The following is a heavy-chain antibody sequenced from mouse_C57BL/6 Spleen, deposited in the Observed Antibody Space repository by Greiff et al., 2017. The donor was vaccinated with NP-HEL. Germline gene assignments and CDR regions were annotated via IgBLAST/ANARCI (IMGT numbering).Heavy chain of an antibody. J-gene: IGHJ1*03. Sequence: EVQLVESGGGLVKPGGSLKLSCAASGFTFSSYAMSWVRQTPEKRLEWVATISDGGSYTYYPDNVKGRFTISRDNAKNNLYLQMSHLKSEDTAMYYCARDRGGLLRYFDVWGTGTTVTVSS. CDR1: GFTFSSYA. CDR2: ISDGGSYT. CDR3: ARDRGGLLRYFDV. D-gene: IGHD2-3*01. V-gene: IGHV5-4*01.